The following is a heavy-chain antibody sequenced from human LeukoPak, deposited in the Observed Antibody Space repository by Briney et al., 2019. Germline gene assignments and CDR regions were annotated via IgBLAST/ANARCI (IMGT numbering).Heavy chain of an antibody. CDR3: PRGTYAFDY. Sequence: GSLRPSCTASGFTFGDYGISWFRQAPGKGLEWVGFIRSKTYGGTTEYAASVKGRFIISRDDSKSIAYLQMNSLKTEDTAIYYCPRGTYAFDYWGQGTLVTVSS. CDR1: GFTFGDYG. V-gene: IGHV3-49*03. J-gene: IGHJ4*02. CDR2: IRSKTYGGTT. D-gene: IGHD2-2*01.